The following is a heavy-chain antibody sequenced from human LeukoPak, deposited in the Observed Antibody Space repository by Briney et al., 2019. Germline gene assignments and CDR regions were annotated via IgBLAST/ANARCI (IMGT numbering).Heavy chain of an antibody. Sequence: GSVKVSCKVSGYTLTELSMHWVRQAPGKGLEWMGGFDPEDGETIYAQKFQGRVTMTEDTSTDTAYMELSSLRSEDTAVYYCAATHDCSGGSCYSFDYWGQGTLVTVSS. CDR2: FDPEDGET. CDR1: GYTLTELS. V-gene: IGHV1-24*01. CDR3: AATHDCSGGSCYSFDY. D-gene: IGHD2-15*01. J-gene: IGHJ4*02.